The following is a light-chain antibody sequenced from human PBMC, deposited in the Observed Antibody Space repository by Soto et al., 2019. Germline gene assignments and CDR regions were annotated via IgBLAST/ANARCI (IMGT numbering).Light chain of an antibody. J-gene: IGLJ3*02. V-gene: IGLV2-14*03. Sequence: QSALIQPASVSGSPGQSITITCTGTSTDVGGYNYVSWYQQHPGKAPKLMIYDVNYRPSGVSNRFSGSKSGNTASLTISGLQAEDEADYYCYSYTGSSTRVFGGGTKLTVL. CDR1: STDVGGYNY. CDR3: YSYTGSSTRV. CDR2: DVN.